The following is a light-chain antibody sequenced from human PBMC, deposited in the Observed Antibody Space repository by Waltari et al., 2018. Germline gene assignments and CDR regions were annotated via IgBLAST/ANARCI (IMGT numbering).Light chain of an antibody. J-gene: IGLJ3*02. CDR2: GKN. CDR3: NSRDTNNHWV. V-gene: IGLV3-19*01. CDR1: SLRSYF. Sequence: SSELTQDPAVSVALGQTVRITCQGESLRSYFASWYQQKPGQAPVLVMYGKNIRPSGIPDRISGSRSGNTASLTITGTQAEDEADYYCNSRDTNNHWVFGGGTKLTVL.